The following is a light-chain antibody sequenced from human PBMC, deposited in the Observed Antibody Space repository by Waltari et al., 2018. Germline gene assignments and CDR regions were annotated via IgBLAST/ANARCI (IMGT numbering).Light chain of an antibody. CDR2: EVT. Sequence: QSALAQPASVSGSPGQSVTISCSGSNSDIGSYNLVSWYRQHPGRAPQLLIFEVTKRPSGVSTRFSGSKSGNTASLTISGLQADDASDYYCASSTNRNTLVFGGGTKLTV. CDR3: ASSTNRNTLV. V-gene: IGLV2-14*01. J-gene: IGLJ3*02. CDR1: NSDIGSYNL.